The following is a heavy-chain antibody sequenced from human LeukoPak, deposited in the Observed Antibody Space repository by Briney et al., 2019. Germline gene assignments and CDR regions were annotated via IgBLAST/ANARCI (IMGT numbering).Heavy chain of an antibody. V-gene: IGHV4-59*01. D-gene: IGHD3-16*01. CDR2: IYDSGST. CDR1: GASISSFY. J-gene: IGHJ4*02. Sequence: SETLSLTCTVSGASISSFYWSWIRQPPGKGLEWIGHIYDSGSTTYNPSLKSRVTISVDTSKNQFSLKLSSVTAADTALYYCARGRIGGPKAPFDYWGQGTLVTVSS. CDR3: ARGRIGGPKAPFDY.